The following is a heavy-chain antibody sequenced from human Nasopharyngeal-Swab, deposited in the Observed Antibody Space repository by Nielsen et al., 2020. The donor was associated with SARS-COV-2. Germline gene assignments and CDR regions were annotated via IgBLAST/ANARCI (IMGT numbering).Heavy chain of an antibody. Sequence: GGSLRLSCAASGFTFSTYNMHWVRQAPGKGLEWVSSISGRTTYIHYADSMKGRFTISRDSAKNSLYLQMSSLRAEDTAIYYCARGGQQPLWGQGTLVTVSS. D-gene: IGHD6-13*01. CDR1: GFTFSTYN. V-gene: IGHV3-21*01. J-gene: IGHJ4*02. CDR2: ISGRTTYI. CDR3: ARGGQQPL.